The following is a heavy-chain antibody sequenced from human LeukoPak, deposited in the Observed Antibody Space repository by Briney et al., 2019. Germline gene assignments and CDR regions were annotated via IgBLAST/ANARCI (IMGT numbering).Heavy chain of an antibody. V-gene: IGHV4-31*03. CDR2: IYYSGST. CDR1: GGSISSGGYY. D-gene: IGHD2-2*01. Sequence: PSETQSLTCTVSGGSISSGGYYWSWIRQHPGKGLEWIGYIYYSGSTYYNPSLKSRVTISVDTSKNQFSLKLSSVTAADTAVYYCARIIVVVPAANYFDYWGQGTLVTVSS. CDR3: ARIIVVVPAANYFDY. J-gene: IGHJ4*02.